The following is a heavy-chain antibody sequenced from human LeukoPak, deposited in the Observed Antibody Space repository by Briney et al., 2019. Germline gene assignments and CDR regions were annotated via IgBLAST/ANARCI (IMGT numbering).Heavy chain of an antibody. CDR1: GGSISSGGYS. CDR3: ARGPYDFWSGYWTNNWFDP. V-gene: IGHV4-30-2*01. Sequence: PSQTLSLTCAVSGGSISSGGYSWSWIRQPPGKGLEWIGYIYHSGSTYYNPSLKSRVTISVDTSKNQFSLKLSSVTAADTAVYYCARGPYDFWSGYWTNNWFDPWGQGTLVTVSS. CDR2: IYHSGST. D-gene: IGHD3-3*01. J-gene: IGHJ5*02.